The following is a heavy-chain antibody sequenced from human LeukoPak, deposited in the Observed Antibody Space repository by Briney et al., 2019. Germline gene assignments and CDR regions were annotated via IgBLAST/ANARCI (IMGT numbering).Heavy chain of an antibody. J-gene: IGHJ4*02. CDR3: ARENGVFGDYVDY. CDR2: INPNSGGT. V-gene: IGHV1-2*02. Sequence: APVKVSCKASGYTFTGYYMHWVRQAPGQGLEWMGWINPNSGGTNYAQKFQGRVTMTRDTSISTAYMELSRLRSDDTAVYYCARENGVFGDYVDYWGQGTLVTVSS. D-gene: IGHD4-17*01. CDR1: GYTFTGYY.